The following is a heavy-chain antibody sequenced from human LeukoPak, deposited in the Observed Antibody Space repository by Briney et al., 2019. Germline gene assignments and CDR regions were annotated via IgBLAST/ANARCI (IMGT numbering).Heavy chain of an antibody. CDR1: GFTFDRFT. D-gene: IGHD2-15*01. CDR2: INRRGHT. J-gene: IGHJ5*02. Sequence: CXASGFTFDRFTIHWVRQTPGKGVEWVSLINRRGHTFYSESVKGRFTISRDNSRNYVFLQMKSMRTEDTALYHCGKXVXXPSXCXXXXSWGQGXLXTVSS. V-gene: IGHV3-43*01. CDR3: GKXVXXPSXCXXXXS.